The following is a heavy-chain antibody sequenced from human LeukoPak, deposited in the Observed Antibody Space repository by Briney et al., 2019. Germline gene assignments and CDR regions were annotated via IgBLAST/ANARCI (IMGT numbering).Heavy chain of an antibody. J-gene: IGHJ4*02. D-gene: IGHD3-22*01. Sequence: SETLSLTCTVSGYSISSGYYWGWIRQPPGKGLEWIGSIYHSGSTYYNPSLKSRVTISVDTSKNQFPLKLSSVTAADTAVYYCARVGGDSSGYYYYFDYWGQGTLVTVSS. CDR2: IYHSGST. CDR3: ARVGGDSSGYYYYFDY. CDR1: GYSISSGYY. V-gene: IGHV4-38-2*02.